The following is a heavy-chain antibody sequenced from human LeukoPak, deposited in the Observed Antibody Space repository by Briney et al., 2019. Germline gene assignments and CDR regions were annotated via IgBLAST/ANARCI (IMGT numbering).Heavy chain of an antibody. J-gene: IGHJ4*02. CDR3: ARGLPLSH. V-gene: IGHV3-66*01. CDR2: LYSGGNT. Sequence: GGPLRLSCAASGFTVSSNYMSRVRQAPGKGLEWVSVLYSGGNTYYADSVKGRFTISRDNSKNTLYLQMNSLRAEDTAVYYCARGLPLSHWGQGTLVTVSS. CDR1: GFTVSSNY. D-gene: IGHD2/OR15-2a*01.